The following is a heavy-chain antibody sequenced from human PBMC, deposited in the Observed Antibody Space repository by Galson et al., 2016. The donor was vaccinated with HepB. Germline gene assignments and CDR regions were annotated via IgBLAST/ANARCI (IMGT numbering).Heavy chain of an antibody. J-gene: IGHJ4*02. CDR2: VDPEDGET. D-gene: IGHD5-24*01. Sequence: VKVSCKVSGYTFIDYYMHWVQQAPGKGPEWMGLVDPEDGETIYAEKFQGRVTITADTSTDTAYMELSSLRSEDKAVYYCAKWMANGSDSWGQGTLVTVSS. CDR1: GYTFIDYY. V-gene: IGHV1-69-2*01. CDR3: AKWMANGSDS.